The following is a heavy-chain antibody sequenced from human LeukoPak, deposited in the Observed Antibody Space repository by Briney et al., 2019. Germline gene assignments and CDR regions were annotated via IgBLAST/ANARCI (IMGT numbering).Heavy chain of an antibody. D-gene: IGHD3-22*01. CDR2: ISAYNGNT. CDR3: VRVVLYYDSSGYYWREIRGVDY. J-gene: IGHJ4*02. Sequence: ASVKVSCKASGYTFTSYGISWVRQAPGQGLEWMGRISAYNGNTNYAQKLQGRVTMTTDTSTSTAYMELRSLRSDDTAVYYCVRVVLYYDSSGYYWREIRGVDYWGQGTLVTVSS. CDR1: GYTFTSYG. V-gene: IGHV1-18*01.